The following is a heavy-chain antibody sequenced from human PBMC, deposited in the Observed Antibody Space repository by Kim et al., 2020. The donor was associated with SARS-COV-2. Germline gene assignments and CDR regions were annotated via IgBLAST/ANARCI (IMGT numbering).Heavy chain of an antibody. J-gene: IGHJ5*02. D-gene: IGHD6-19*01. CDR1: GFTFSSYG. V-gene: IGHV3-30*18. CDR3: AKARVYSSGWYEGFDP. CDR2: ISYDGSNK. Sequence: GGSLRLSCAASGFTFSSYGMHWVRQAPGKGLEWVAVISYDGSNKYYADSVKGRFTISRDNSKNTLYLQMNSLRAEDTAVYYCAKARVYSSGWYEGFDPWGQGTLVTVSS.